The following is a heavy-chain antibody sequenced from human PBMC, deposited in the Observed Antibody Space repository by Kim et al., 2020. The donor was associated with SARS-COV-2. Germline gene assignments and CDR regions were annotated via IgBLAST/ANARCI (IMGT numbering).Heavy chain of an antibody. CDR3: ARGLGTPLDYYFGMNV. J-gene: IGHJ6*02. D-gene: IGHD1-7*01. V-gene: IGHV3-53*01. Sequence: SVKGRLALARGSSKNTLYLQMNSLRAEDTAVYYCARGLGTPLDYYFGMNVWGQGTTVTVSS.